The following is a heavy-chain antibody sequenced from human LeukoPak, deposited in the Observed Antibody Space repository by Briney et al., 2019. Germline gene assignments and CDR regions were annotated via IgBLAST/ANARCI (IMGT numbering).Heavy chain of an antibody. CDR2: IWYDGSNK. V-gene: IGHV3-33*01. J-gene: IGHJ4*02. Sequence: GGSLRLSCAACGFTFSSYGMHWVRQAPGKGLEGVAVIWYDGSNKYYADSVKGRFTISTDNSKNTMYLQMHSLRGEDTAVYYGARVPSYDRSEIDYWGQGTLVTVSS. CDR3: ARVPSYDRSEIDY. CDR1: GFTFSSYG. D-gene: IGHD3-22*01.